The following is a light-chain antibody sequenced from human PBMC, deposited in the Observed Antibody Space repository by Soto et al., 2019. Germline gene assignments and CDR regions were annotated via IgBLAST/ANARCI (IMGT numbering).Light chain of an antibody. CDR1: QSVSNSY. Sequence: EIVLTQSPGTLSLSPGEGASLSCRASQSVSNSYLAWYQQKPGQSPRLLIYGASSRATGIPDRFSGSGSGTDFTLTISRLEPEDFVVYYCQQYGSSLYTFGQGTKLEIK. J-gene: IGKJ2*01. V-gene: IGKV3-20*01. CDR3: QQYGSSLYT. CDR2: GAS.